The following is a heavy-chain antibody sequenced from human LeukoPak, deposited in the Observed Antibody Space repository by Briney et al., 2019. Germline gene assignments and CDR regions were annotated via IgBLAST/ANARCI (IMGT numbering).Heavy chain of an antibody. CDR1: GGSLSRYY. CDR2: LYYSGST. CDR3: ARDLAGRGGIVGYAFDI. Sequence: SETLSLTCTFIGGSLSRYYWSWIRQPPGTGLEWIGYLYYSGSTNYNPSLKSRVTISVDTSKNQFSLKLSSVTAADTAVYYCARDLAGRGGIVGYAFDIWGQGTMVTVSS. J-gene: IGHJ3*02. V-gene: IGHV4-59*01. D-gene: IGHD2-15*01.